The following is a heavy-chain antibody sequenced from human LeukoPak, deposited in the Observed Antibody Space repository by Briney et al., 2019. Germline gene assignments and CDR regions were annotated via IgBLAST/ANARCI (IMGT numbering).Heavy chain of an antibody. V-gene: IGHV1-2*02. CDR1: GYSFNDKY. CDR2: INPNSGGT. Sequence: ASVKVSCKASGYSFNDKYLHWVRQAPGQGLEWMGWINPNSGGTNYAQKFQGRVTMTRDTSISTAYMELSRLRSDDTAVYYCASFRQYQLLVSAFDIWGQGTMVTVSS. D-gene: IGHD2-2*01. CDR3: ASFRQYQLLVSAFDI. J-gene: IGHJ3*02.